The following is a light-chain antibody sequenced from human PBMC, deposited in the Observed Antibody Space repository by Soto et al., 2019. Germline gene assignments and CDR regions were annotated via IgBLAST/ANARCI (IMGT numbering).Light chain of an antibody. Sequence: DVQMTQSPSSLSASVGDRVTITCRTSQSISSYLNWYQQKPGKAPKLLIYGAFSLQSGVPSRFSGSGSGTDFTLSISSLQSEDFATYYCQQTYTTPWTFGQGTKVEI. CDR2: GAF. CDR3: QQTYTTPWT. CDR1: QSISSY. J-gene: IGKJ1*01. V-gene: IGKV1-39*01.